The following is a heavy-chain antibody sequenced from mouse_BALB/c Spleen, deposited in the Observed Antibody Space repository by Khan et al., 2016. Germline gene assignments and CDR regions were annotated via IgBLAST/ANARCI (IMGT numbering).Heavy chain of an antibody. CDR3: NSLLRPFDSMDY. D-gene: IGHD1-2*01. V-gene: IGHV1-5*01. CDR2: IFPGNSDT. CDR1: GYSFTSYW. Sequence: VQLQQSETVLARPGASVKMSCKASGYSFTSYWMHWVKQRPGQGLEWIGAIFPGNSDTNYNPKFKGKAKLTAVTSASTAYMELSSMTNEDSAVYYCNSLLRPFDSMDYWGQGTSVTVSS. J-gene: IGHJ4*01.